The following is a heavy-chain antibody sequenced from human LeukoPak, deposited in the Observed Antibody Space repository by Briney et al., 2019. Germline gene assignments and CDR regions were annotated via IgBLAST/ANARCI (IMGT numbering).Heavy chain of an antibody. J-gene: IGHJ4*02. CDR3: ARGSGRDY. CDR1: GGSFSGYY. Sequence: SETLSLTCAVYGGSFSGYYWSWIRQPPGKGLEWIGEINHSGSTNYNPSLKSRVTISVDTSKNQFSLKLSSVTAADTAVYYCARGSGRDYWGQGTLVTVFS. CDR2: INHSGST. D-gene: IGHD3-10*01. V-gene: IGHV4-34*01.